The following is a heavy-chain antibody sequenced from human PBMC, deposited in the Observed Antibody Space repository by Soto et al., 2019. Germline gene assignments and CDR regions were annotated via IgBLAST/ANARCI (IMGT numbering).Heavy chain of an antibody. CDR3: ARAKSSGYKFGPRNFFYIGMDV. CDR2: IYPSGST. Sequence: SETLSLTCAVFSGSLSGYYWTWLRQPPGKGLEWIGEIYPSGSTDSNPSLKSRVTLSLDTSMSQFSLQVTSGTDEDTGVYYSARAKSSGYKFGPRNFFYIGMDVWGPGTTGTVSS. CDR1: SGSLSGYY. J-gene: IGHJ6*02. V-gene: IGHV4-34*01. D-gene: IGHD5-18*01.